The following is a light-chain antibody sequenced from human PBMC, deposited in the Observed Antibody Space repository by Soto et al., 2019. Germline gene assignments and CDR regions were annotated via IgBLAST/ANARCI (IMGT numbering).Light chain of an antibody. CDR2: AAS. V-gene: IGKV1-12*01. CDR1: QGISSW. J-gene: IGKJ3*01. CDR3: QQANSFPLT. Sequence: DIQMTQSPSSVSASVGDRVTITCRASQGISSWLVWYQQKPGKAPKLLIYAASSLQSGVPSRFSGSGSGTDFTLTISSMQHEDFATYYCQQANSFPLTFGPGTKVDIK.